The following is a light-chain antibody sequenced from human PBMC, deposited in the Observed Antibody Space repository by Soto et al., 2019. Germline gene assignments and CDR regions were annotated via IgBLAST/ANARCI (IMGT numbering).Light chain of an antibody. CDR1: SSNIGAGYD. Sequence: VLTQPPSVSGAPGQRVTISCTGSSSNIGAGYDVHWYQQLPGTAPKLLIYGNTNRPSGVPDRFSGSKSGTSASLAITGLQAEDEADYYCQSYDSSLSGSLFGGGTKLTVL. J-gene: IGLJ3*02. CDR2: GNT. V-gene: IGLV1-40*01. CDR3: QSYDSSLSGSL.